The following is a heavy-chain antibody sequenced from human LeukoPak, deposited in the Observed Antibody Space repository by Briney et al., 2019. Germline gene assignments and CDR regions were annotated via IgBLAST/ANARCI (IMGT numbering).Heavy chain of an antibody. Sequence: PGGSLRLPCAASGFTFSNYAMGWVRQAPGEGLEWVSAISDSGRSTYYADSVKGRFTISRDNSKSAVYLQMNSLRAEDTAIYYCARDAPGNSHTLDYWGQGTLVTVSS. CDR2: ISDSGRST. D-gene: IGHD4-23*01. CDR1: GFTFSNYA. V-gene: IGHV3-23*01. J-gene: IGHJ4*02. CDR3: ARDAPGNSHTLDY.